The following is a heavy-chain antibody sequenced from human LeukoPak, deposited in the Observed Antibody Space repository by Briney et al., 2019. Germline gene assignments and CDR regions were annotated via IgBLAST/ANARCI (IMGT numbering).Heavy chain of an antibody. Sequence: ASVKVSCKASGYTFTSYGISWVRQAPGQGLEWMGIINPSGGSTSYAQKFQGRVTMTRDMSTSTVYMELSSLRSEDTAVYYCAAVPAAMSPDYWGQGTLVTVSS. V-gene: IGHV1-46*03. CDR2: INPSGGST. D-gene: IGHD2-2*01. CDR1: GYTFTSYG. J-gene: IGHJ4*02. CDR3: AAVPAAMSPDY.